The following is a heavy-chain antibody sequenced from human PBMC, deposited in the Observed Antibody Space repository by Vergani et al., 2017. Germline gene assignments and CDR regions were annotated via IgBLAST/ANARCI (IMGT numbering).Heavy chain of an antibody. CDR3: ARDGANYDSSVDNYYYGMDV. V-gene: IGHV1-46*01. CDR2: INHSVGST. D-gene: IGHD3-22*01. J-gene: IGHJ6*02. CDR1: GYTFTSYY. Sequence: QVQLVQSGAEVKKPGASVKVSCKASGYTFTSYYMHWVRQAPGKGLEWMGIINHSVGSTSYAQKFQCRVTMTRETSTSTVYMALSILRSEDTAVYYCARDGANYDSSVDNYYYGMDVWGQGTTVTVSS.